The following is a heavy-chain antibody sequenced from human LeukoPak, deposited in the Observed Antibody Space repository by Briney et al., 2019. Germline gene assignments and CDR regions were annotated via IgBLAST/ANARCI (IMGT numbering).Heavy chain of an antibody. CDR1: GFIFSDHY. CDR3: ARLRGLIDH. Sequence: GGSLRLSCAASGFIFSDHYMSWIRQAPGKGLEGVAYIDSDSTTLYYADSVKGRFTVSRDNAKNSLYLHMNSLGVDDTAVYYCARLRGLIDHWGQGALVTVSS. J-gene: IGHJ4*02. D-gene: IGHD3-10*01. CDR2: IDSDSTTL. V-gene: IGHV3-11*01.